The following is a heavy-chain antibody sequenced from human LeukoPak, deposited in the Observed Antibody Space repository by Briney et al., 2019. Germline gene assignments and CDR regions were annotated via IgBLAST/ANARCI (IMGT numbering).Heavy chain of an antibody. D-gene: IGHD5-24*01. J-gene: IGHJ4*02. V-gene: IGHV1-2*02. CDR3: ARAGMATITFDY. CDR2: INPNSGGT. Sequence: ASVKVSCKASGYTFTSYYMHWVRQAPGQGLEWMGWINPNSGGTHYAQKFQDRVTMTRDTSISTAYMELSSLRSDDTAVYYCARAGMATITFDYWGQGSLVTVSS. CDR1: GYTFTSYY.